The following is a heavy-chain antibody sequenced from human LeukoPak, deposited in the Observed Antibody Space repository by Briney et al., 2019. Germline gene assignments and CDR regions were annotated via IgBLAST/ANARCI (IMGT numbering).Heavy chain of an antibody. Sequence: SETLSLTCTVSGGSVSIYYWTWVRQPPGKGLEWIGYIYNTGSTNYNPSLKSRVTISVDTSKNQFSLKLSSVTAADTAVYYCAGMRITTPTVRTLDYWGQGTLVTVSS. CDR3: AGMRITTPTVRTLDY. D-gene: IGHD1-14*01. V-gene: IGHV4-59*02. J-gene: IGHJ4*02. CDR1: GGSVSIYY. CDR2: IYNTGST.